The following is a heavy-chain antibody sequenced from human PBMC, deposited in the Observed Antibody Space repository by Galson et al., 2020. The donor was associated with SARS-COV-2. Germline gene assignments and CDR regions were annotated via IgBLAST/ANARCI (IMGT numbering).Heavy chain of an antibody. CDR1: GFTFSSYG. CDR2: IWYDGSNK. CDR3: ARESSGWGAGIDY. J-gene: IGHJ4*02. Sequence: GGSLRLSCAASGFTFSSYGMHWVRQAPGKGLEWVAVIWYDGSNKYYADSVKGRFTISRDNSKNTLYLQMNSLRAEDTAVYYCARESSGWGAGIDYWGQGTLVTVSS. V-gene: IGHV3-33*01. D-gene: IGHD6-19*01.